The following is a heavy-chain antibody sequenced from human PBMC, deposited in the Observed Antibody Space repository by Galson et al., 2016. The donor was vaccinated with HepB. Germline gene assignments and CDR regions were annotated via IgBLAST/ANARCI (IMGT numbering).Heavy chain of an antibody. D-gene: IGHD5-18*01. CDR2: ISFDGYNK. Sequence: SLRLSCAASGFTFNTYTMHWVRQAPGKGLEWVAVISFDGYNKYYADSVKGRFTISRDNSRNTLYLQVNSLGPEDTAVYYCLTVDTTVSGNLYWGQGTLVTVSS. V-gene: IGHV3-30-3*01. CDR1: GFTFNTYT. CDR3: LTVDTTVSGNLY. J-gene: IGHJ4*02.